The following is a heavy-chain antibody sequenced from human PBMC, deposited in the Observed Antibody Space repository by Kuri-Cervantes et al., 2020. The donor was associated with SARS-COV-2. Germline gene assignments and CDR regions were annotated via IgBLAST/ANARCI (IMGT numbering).Heavy chain of an antibody. CDR1: GFTFSGHW. V-gene: IGHV3-30-3*01. CDR3: ARAAIPWGSGYYLYDAFDI. Sequence: GGSLRLSCAASGFTFSGHWIHWVRQAPGKGLEWVAVISYDGSNKYYADSVKGRFTISRDNSKNTLYLQMNSLRAEDTAVYYCARAAIPWGSGYYLYDAFDIWGQGTMVTVSS. D-gene: IGHD3-22*01. CDR2: ISYDGSNK. J-gene: IGHJ3*02.